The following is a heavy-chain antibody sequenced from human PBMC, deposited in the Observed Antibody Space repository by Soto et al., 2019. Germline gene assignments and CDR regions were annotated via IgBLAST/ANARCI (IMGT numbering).Heavy chain of an antibody. CDR3: ARRPTIFGVVADHFDY. CDR2: IYYSGST. V-gene: IGHV4-39*01. CDR1: GGSISSSSYY. D-gene: IGHD3-3*01. J-gene: IGHJ4*02. Sequence: SETLSLTCTVSGGSISSSSYYWGWIRQPPGKGLEWIGSIYYSGSTYYNPSLKSRVTISVDTSKNQFSLKLSSVTAADTAVYYCARRPTIFGVVADHFDYWGQGTLVTVSS.